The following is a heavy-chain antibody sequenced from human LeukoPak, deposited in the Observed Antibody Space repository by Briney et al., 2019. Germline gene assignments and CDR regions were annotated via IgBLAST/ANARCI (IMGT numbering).Heavy chain of an antibody. Sequence: PGGSLRLACAASGFTVSSNYMSWVRQAPGKGLEWVSVIYSGGSTYYADSVKGRFTISRDNSKNTLYLQMNSLRAEGTAVYYCASPLDYDGAFDIWGQGTMVTVSS. D-gene: IGHD4/OR15-4a*01. CDR1: GFTVSSNY. V-gene: IGHV3-66*01. J-gene: IGHJ3*02. CDR2: IYSGGST. CDR3: ASPLDYDGAFDI.